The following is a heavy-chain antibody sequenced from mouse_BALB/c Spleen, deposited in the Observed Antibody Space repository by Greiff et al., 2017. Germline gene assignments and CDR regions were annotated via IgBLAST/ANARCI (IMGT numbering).Heavy chain of an antibody. CDR2: IYPSDSYT. D-gene: IGHD2-4*01. V-gene: IGHV1-69*02. CDR3: TRWDYDSFYAMDY. Sequence: QVQLQQPGAELVRPGASVKLSCKASGYTFTSYWINWVKQRPGQGLEWIGNIYPSDSYTNYNQKFKDKATLTVDKSSSTAYMQLSSPTSEDSAVYYCTRWDYDSFYAMDYWGQGTSVTVSS. J-gene: IGHJ4*01. CDR1: GYTFTSYW.